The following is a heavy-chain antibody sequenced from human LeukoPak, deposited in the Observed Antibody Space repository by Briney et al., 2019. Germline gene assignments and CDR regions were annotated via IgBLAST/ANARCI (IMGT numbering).Heavy chain of an antibody. V-gene: IGHV4-59*01. J-gene: IGHJ6*03. CDR1: GGSISSYY. D-gene: IGHD6-19*01. Sequence: PSETLSLTCTVSGGSISSYYWSWIRQPPGKGLEWIGYIYYSGSTNYNPSLKSRVTISVDTSKNQFSLKLSSVTAADTAVYYCARAASAVAGTIFDYYYYMDVWGKGTTVTISS. CDR2: IYYSGST. CDR3: ARAASAVAGTIFDYYYYMDV.